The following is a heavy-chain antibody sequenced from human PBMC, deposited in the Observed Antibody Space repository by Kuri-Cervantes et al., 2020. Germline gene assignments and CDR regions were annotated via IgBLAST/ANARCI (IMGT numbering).Heavy chain of an antibody. CDR2: MNPNSGNT. D-gene: IGHD6-13*01. Sequence: ASVKVSCKASGYTFTSYDINWVRQATGQGLEWMGWMNPNSGNTGYAQKFQGRVTMTRNTSISTAYMELSSLRAEDTAVYYCASDGEKPSSSWYFYYYYYYGMDVWGQGTTVTVSS. J-gene: IGHJ6*02. V-gene: IGHV1-8*01. CDR3: ASDGEKPSSSWYFYYYYYYGMDV. CDR1: GYTFTSYD.